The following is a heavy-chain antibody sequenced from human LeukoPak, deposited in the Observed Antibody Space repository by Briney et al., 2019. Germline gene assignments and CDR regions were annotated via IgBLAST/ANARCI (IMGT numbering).Heavy chain of an antibody. CDR3: AREVRRTYDYYYYYMDV. CDR1: GFTFSSYW. CDR2: INSDGSST. J-gene: IGHJ6*03. V-gene: IGHV3-74*01. Sequence: GGSLRLSCAASGFTFSSYWMHWVRQAPGKGLVWVSRINSDGSSTSYADSVKGRFTISRDNAKNTLYLQMNSLRAEDTAAYYCAREVRRTYDYYYYYMDVWGKGTTVTVSS.